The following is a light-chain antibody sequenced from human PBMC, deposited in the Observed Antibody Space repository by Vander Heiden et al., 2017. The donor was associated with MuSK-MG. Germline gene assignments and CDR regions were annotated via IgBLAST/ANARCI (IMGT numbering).Light chain of an antibody. Sequence: DIQMTQSPSSLSASVGDRVTITCRASQSITDWLAWYQQKPGKAPNLLIYRASSLESGVPARFSGSGSGTEFILTISSLQPDDFATYYCQQYNSYSFTFGRGTKVEIK. CDR3: QQYNSYSFT. CDR1: QSITDW. V-gene: IGKV1-5*03. J-gene: IGKJ1*01. CDR2: RAS.